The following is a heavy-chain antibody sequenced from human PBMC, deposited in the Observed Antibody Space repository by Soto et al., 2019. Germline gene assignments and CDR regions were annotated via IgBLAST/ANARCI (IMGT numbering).Heavy chain of an antibody. D-gene: IGHD5-18*01. CDR2: INAGNGNT. V-gene: IGHV1-3*01. CDR3: ARVYTRGSYGLFDY. CDR1: GYTFTSYA. Sequence: ASVKVSFKASGYTFTSYAMHWVRQAPGQRLEWMGWINAGNGNTKYSQKFQGRVTITRDTSASTAYMELSSLRSEDTAVYYCARVYTRGSYGLFDYWGQGTLVTVSS. J-gene: IGHJ4*02.